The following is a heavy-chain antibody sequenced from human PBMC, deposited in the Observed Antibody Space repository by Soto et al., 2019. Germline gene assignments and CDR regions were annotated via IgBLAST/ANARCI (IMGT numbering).Heavy chain of an antibody. J-gene: IGHJ4*02. Sequence: GGSLRLSCAASGLTFSSYGMHRVRQAPGKGLDGVAVIWYEGSNKYDADSVKGRFTISRDNSKTTLYVQTNTLRAEDTAVYYCARDLRPAYYYDSSGYYATPPIDYWGQGTLVTVSS. V-gene: IGHV3-33*01. CDR3: ARDLRPAYYYDSSGYYATPPIDY. CDR2: IWYEGSNK. CDR1: GLTFSSYG. D-gene: IGHD3-22*01.